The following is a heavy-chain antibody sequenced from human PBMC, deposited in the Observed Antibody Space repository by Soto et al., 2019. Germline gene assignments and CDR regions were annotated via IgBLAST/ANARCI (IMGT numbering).Heavy chain of an antibody. V-gene: IGHV4-31*03. J-gene: IGHJ4*02. CDR3: AQHSDYGDSVGVY. D-gene: IGHD4-17*01. CDR1: GGSISSGGYY. CDR2: IYSSGST. Sequence: QVQLQESGPGLVKPSQTLSLTCTVSGGSISSGGYYWSWIRQHPGKGLEWIGYIYSSGSTYSNPSLKRRVTISVDTSKIQFSLKLSSVTAADTAVYYCAQHSDYGDSVGVYWGQGTLVTVSS.